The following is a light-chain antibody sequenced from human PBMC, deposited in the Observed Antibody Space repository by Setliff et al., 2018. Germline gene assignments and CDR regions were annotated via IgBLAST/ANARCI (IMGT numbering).Light chain of an antibody. CDR3: TSFTATSTPVV. CDR1: SSDVGSYNL. CDR2: DVS. J-gene: IGLJ3*02. V-gene: IGLV2-14*02. Sequence: QSALTQPASVSGSLGQSITISCTGTSSDVGSYNLVSWYQQHPGKAPKVMIYDVSKRPSGVSNRFSGSKSGNTASLTISGLQAEDEADYYCTSFTATSTPVVFGGGTKVTVL.